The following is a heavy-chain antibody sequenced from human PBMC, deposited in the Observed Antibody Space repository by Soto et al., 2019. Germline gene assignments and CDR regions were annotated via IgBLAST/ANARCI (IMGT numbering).Heavy chain of an antibody. J-gene: IGHJ4*02. CDR2: ISGSGGST. D-gene: IGHD3-3*01. V-gene: IGHV3-23*01. CDR3: AKVGVRFLEWLLHLDY. CDR1: GFTFSSYA. Sequence: GGSLRLSCAASGFTFSSYAMSWVRQAPGKGLEWVSAISGSGGSTYYADSVKGRFTISRDNSKNTLYLQMNSLRAEDTAVYYCAKVGVRFLEWLLHLDYWGQGTLVTVSS.